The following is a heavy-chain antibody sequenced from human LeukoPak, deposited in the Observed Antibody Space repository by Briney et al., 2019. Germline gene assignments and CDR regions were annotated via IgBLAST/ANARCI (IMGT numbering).Heavy chain of an antibody. D-gene: IGHD2-8*01. CDR1: GFTFSSYA. V-gene: IGHV3-23*01. J-gene: IGHJ4*02. CDR2: ISGSGDNT. Sequence: PGGSLRLSCAAPGFTFSSYAMNWVRQAPGKGLEWVSTISGSGDNTYYADSVKGRFTISRDNSKNMLNLQMNSLRAEDTAVYYCAKDLLVYCTNGVCSIDYWGQGTLVTVSS. CDR3: AKDLLVYCTNGVCSIDY.